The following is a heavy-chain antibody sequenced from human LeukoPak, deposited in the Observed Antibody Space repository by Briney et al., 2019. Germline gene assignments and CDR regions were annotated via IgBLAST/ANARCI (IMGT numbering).Heavy chain of an antibody. Sequence: GALRLSCAASGFTFSSYGMQWGRPAPGKGVGWGGVIWYDGSNKYYPDSVKGRFTISKDNSKNTLYLQMNSLRAEDTAVYYCARNRMYSSGWYDYWGQGTLVTVSS. J-gene: IGHJ4*02. CDR1: GFTFSSYG. D-gene: IGHD6-19*01. V-gene: IGHV3-33*01. CDR3: ARNRMYSSGWYDY. CDR2: IWYDGSNK.